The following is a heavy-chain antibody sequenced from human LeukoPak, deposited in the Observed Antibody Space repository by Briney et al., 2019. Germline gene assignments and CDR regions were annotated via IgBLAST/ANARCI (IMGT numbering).Heavy chain of an antibody. Sequence: GGSLRLSCAASGLTLSTYAMRWVRQTPGKGLEWVAATSSSDAGTYHADSVRGRFTISRDNSKNTLYLQMNSLRAEDAAVYFCAKAPVTSCRGAYCYPFDSWGQGTLVTVSS. CDR2: TSSSDAGT. CDR1: GLTLSTYA. D-gene: IGHD2-21*01. J-gene: IGHJ4*02. V-gene: IGHV3-23*01. CDR3: AKAPVTSCRGAYCYPFDS.